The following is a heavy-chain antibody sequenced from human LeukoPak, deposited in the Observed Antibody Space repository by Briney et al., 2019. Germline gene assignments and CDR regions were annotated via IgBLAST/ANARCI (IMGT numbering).Heavy chain of an antibody. CDR1: GGSFSGYY. V-gene: IGHV4-34*01. D-gene: IGHD1-20*01. J-gene: IGHJ4*02. CDR2: INHSGST. CDR3: ARDPHSANWNDWYLDY. Sequence: SETLSLTCAVYGGSFSGYYWSWIRQPPGKGLEWIGEINHSGSTNYNPSLKSRVTISVDTSKNQFSLKLSSVTAADTAVYYCARDPHSANWNDWYLDYWGQGTLVTVSS.